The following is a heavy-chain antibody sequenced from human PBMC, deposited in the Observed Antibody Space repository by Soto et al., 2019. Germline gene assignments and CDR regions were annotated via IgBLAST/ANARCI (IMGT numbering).Heavy chain of an antibody. Sequence: ASVKVSCKASGYTFTSYYMHWVRQAPGQGLEWMGIINPSGGSTSYAQRFQGRVTMTRDTSTSTVYMELSSLRSEDTAVYYCARVGRWLQYLDYWGQGTLVTVSS. D-gene: IGHD5-12*01. V-gene: IGHV1-46*01. CDR1: GYTFTSYY. CDR3: ARVGRWLQYLDY. CDR2: INPSGGST. J-gene: IGHJ4*02.